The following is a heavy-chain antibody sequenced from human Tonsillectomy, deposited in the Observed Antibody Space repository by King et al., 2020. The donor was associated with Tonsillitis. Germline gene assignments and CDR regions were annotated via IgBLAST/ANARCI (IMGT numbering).Heavy chain of an antibody. D-gene: IGHD2-2*01. Sequence: VQLVESGGGLVKPGGSLRLSCAASGFTFSSYSMNWVRQAPGKGLEWVSSISSSSSYIYYADSVKGRFTISRDNAKNSLYLQMNSLRAEDTAVYYCARVGGYCSSTSCYVEYEDYYDGMDVWGQGTTVTVSS. CDR2: ISSSSSYI. CDR3: ARVGGYCSSTSCYVEYEDYYDGMDV. V-gene: IGHV3-21*01. J-gene: IGHJ6*02. CDR1: GFTFSSYS.